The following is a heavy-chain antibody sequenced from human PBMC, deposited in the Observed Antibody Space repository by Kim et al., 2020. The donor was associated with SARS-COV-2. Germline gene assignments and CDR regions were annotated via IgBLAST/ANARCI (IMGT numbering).Heavy chain of an antibody. V-gene: IGHV3-30*18. CDR2: ISYDGSNK. D-gene: IGHD3-22*01. Sequence: GGSLRLSCAASGFTFSSYGMHWVRQAPGKGLEWVAVISYDGSNKYYADSVKGRFTISRDNSKNTLYLQMNSLRAEDTAVYYCAKDLVRLRITMIVVANDYWGQGTLVTVSS. J-gene: IGHJ4*02. CDR1: GFTFSSYG. CDR3: AKDLVRLRITMIVVANDY.